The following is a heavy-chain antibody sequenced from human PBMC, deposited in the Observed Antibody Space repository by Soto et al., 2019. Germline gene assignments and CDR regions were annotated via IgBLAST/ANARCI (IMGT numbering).Heavy chain of an antibody. V-gene: IGHV1-8*01. CDR2: MNPNSGNT. J-gene: IGHJ5*02. CDR1: GYTFTSYY. CDR3: ARDLLSTYSSSWFARNWFDP. D-gene: IGHD6-13*01. Sequence: GASVKVSCKASGYTFTSYYINWVRQATGQGLEWMGWMNPNSGNTGYAQKFQGRVTMTRNTSISTAYMELSSLRSEDTAVYYCARDLLSTYSSSWFARNWFDPWGQGTLVTVSS.